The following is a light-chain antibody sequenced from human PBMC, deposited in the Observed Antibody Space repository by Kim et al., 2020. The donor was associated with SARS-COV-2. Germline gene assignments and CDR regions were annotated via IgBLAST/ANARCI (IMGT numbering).Light chain of an antibody. J-gene: IGLJ3*02. CDR3: QSSDRSLRMV. Sequence: GQRVTISCTGDMSNSGAGYAVHWYQKFPGAAPKLLIFGNNNRPSGVPDRFSASKSGTSASLAITGLQGGDEGDYYCQSSDRSLRMVFGGGTQLTVL. CDR2: GNN. V-gene: IGLV1-40*01. CDR1: MSNSGAGYA.